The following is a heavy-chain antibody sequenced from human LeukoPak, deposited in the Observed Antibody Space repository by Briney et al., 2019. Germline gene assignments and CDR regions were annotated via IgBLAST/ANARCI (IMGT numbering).Heavy chain of an antibody. Sequence: GGSLRLSCAASGFTFSSYAMSWVRQAPGKGLEWVSAISGSGSYTYYGDSVKGRFTISRDNSKNTIYLQMNSLRAEDTAVYYCAKIIAAANRPTFDYWGQGTLVTVSS. J-gene: IGHJ4*02. CDR1: GFTFSSYA. CDR2: ISGSGSYT. V-gene: IGHV3-23*01. CDR3: AKIIAAANRPTFDY. D-gene: IGHD6-13*01.